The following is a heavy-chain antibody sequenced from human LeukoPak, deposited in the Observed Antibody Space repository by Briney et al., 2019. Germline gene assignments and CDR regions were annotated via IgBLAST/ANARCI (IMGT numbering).Heavy chain of an antibody. D-gene: IGHD6-19*01. CDR2: ISPGGDNI. V-gene: IGHV3-11*01. CDR3: ASGRDIEVAGPGGYFDH. J-gene: IGHJ4*02. Sequence: GGPLRLSCAASGFAFNDYHMNWIRQAPGKGLEWIAYISPGGDNIYFADSVRGRLTLSRDNAKNSLYLQMSSLTAEDTAVYYCASGRDIEVAGPGGYFDHWGQGNLVTVSS. CDR1: GFAFNDYH.